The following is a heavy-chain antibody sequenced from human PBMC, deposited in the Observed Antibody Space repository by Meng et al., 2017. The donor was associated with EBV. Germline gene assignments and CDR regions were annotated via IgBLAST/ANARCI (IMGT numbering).Heavy chain of an antibody. J-gene: IGHJ4*02. CDR2: INTYSGKA. Sequence: QVQLWPIGSEWKRPGASVKGSCKASGYTFRNYAINWMRQVPGQGLEWMGWINTYSGKATFAQGFTGRFVFSLDTLVTTAHLQISGLKTEDSAVYYCARGVEENGSHYPFDSWGQGTLVTVSS. V-gene: IGHV7-4-1*02. D-gene: IGHD1-1*01. CDR3: ARGVEENGSHYPFDS. CDR1: GYTFRNYA.